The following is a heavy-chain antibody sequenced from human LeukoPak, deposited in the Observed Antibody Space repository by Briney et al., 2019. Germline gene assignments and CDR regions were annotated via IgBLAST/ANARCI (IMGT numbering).Heavy chain of an antibody. CDR1: GRYW. D-gene: IGHD2/OR15-2a*01. CDR3: VSFYETY. V-gene: IGHV3-74*01. J-gene: IGHJ4*02. Sequence: GGSLRLSCAASGRYWMHWVRQAPGKGLVWVSHINSDGSWTSYADSVKGRFTISKDNAKNTVYLQMSNLRVEDTAVYYCVSFYETYWGRGTLVTVSS. CDR2: INSDGSWT.